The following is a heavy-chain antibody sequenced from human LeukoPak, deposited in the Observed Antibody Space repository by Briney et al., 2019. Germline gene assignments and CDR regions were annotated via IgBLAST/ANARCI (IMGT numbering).Heavy chain of an antibody. V-gene: IGHV3-11*01. J-gene: IGHJ4*02. CDR3: ARDLGTNYYDSSGQDVDY. CDR1: GFTFSDYY. CDR2: ISSSGSTI. D-gene: IGHD3-22*01. Sequence: GGSLRLSCAASGFTFSDYYMSWIRQAPGEGLEWVSYISSSGSTIYYADSVKGRFTISRDNAKNSLYLQMNSLRAEDTAVYYCARDLGTNYYDSSGQDVDYWGQGTLVTVSS.